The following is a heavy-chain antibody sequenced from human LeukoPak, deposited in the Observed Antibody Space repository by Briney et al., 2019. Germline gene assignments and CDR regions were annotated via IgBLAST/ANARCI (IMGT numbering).Heavy chain of an antibody. J-gene: IGHJ4*02. D-gene: IGHD3-3*02. V-gene: IGHV1-18*01. CDR1: GYTFTNYA. CDR3: ARDIRHHFDY. Sequence: ASVKVSCKASGYTFTNYAISWVRQAPGQGLEWMGWISTYNGNTNYAQKFQGRVTMTTDTSTSTAYMELRSLRSDDTAVYNCARDIRHHFDYWGQGTLVTVSS. CDR2: ISTYNGNT.